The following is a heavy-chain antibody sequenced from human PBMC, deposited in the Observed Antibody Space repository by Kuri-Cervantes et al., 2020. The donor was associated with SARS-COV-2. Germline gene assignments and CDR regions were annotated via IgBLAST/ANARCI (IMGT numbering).Heavy chain of an antibody. V-gene: IGHV3-21*01. CDR2: ISSSSSYI. J-gene: IGHJ4*02. Sequence: GGSLRLSCAASGFTFSSYSMNWVRQAPGKGLEWVSSISSSSSYIYYADSVKGRFTISRDNAKISLYLQMNSLRAEDTAVYYCATPRRYSGYDFDYWGQGTLVTVSS. CDR1: GFTFSSYS. CDR3: ATPRRYSGYDFDY. D-gene: IGHD5-12*01.